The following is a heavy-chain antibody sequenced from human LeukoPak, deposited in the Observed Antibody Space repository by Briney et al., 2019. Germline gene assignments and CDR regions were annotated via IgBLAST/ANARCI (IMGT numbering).Heavy chain of an antibody. CDR1: GFTFSGYA. J-gene: IGHJ4*02. CDR3: ARSQGGYFDY. Sequence: GGSLRLSCSASGFTFSGYAMHWVRQAPGKGLEYVSAITGNGVSTYYANSVKGRFTISRDNSKNTLYLQMGSLRPGDMAVYYCARSQGGYFDYWGQGTLVTVSS. CDR2: ITGNGVST. V-gene: IGHV3-64*01.